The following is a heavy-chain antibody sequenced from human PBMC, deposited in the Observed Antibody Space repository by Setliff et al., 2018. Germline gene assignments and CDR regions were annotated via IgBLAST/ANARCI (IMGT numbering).Heavy chain of an antibody. J-gene: IGHJ6*02. CDR1: GYTFTSYD. CDR2: MNPNSGNT. Sequence: GASVKVSCKASGYTFTSYDINWVRQATGQGLEWMGWMNPNSGNTGYAQKFQGRVTMTRNTSISTAYMELSSLRSEDTAVYYCASGIAVGNAYYYYYYGMDVWGQGTTVTVS. CDR3: ASGIAVGNAYYYYYYGMDV. D-gene: IGHD6-19*01. V-gene: IGHV1-8*02.